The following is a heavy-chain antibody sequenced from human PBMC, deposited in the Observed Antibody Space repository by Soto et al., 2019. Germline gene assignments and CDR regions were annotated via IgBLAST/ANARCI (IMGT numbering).Heavy chain of an antibody. V-gene: IGHV1-69*12. J-gene: IGHJ6*02. D-gene: IGHD4-4*01. Sequence: QVQLEQSGAEVKKPGSSVKVSCKASGGTFSNSAISWVRQAPGQGLEWMGGIMPIFRTPDYAQKFQGRVTITADESTTTAYMELSGPRSDGTAVYYCASDKVRLQLGWNYYYILDVWGQGTTVTVSS. CDR2: IMPIFRTP. CDR1: GGTFSNSA. CDR3: ASDKVRLQLGWNYYYILDV.